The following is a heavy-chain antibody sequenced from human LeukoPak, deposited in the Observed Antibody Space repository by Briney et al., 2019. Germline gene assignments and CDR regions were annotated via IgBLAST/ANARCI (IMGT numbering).Heavy chain of an antibody. CDR2: ISFDGSTK. CDR1: GFAFSTYA. J-gene: IGHJ4*02. Sequence: GGSLRLSCAASGFAFSTYAMHWVRQAPGKGLEWVAVISFDGSTKYYADSVKGRFTISRDNSKSTLCLQMNSLRAEDTAVYYCAKQLGYCSDGSCYFPYWGQGTLVTVSS. D-gene: IGHD2-15*01. V-gene: IGHV3-30-3*02. CDR3: AKQLGYCSDGSCYFPY.